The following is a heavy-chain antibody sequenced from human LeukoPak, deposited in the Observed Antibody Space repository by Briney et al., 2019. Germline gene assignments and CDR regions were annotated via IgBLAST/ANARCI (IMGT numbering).Heavy chain of an antibody. V-gene: IGHV3-23*01. CDR2: ISGSGDTT. CDR3: AKSQRNDQQVVQRIDY. D-gene: IGHD2-2*01. Sequence: PGGSLRLSCTASRFTFSTYAMSWVRQAPGKGLEWVSSISGSGDTTYYTGSVKGRFTISRDKSKNALYLQMSSLRAEDTAVYYCAKSQRNDQQVVQRIDYWGQGTLVTVSS. J-gene: IGHJ4*02. CDR1: RFTFSTYA.